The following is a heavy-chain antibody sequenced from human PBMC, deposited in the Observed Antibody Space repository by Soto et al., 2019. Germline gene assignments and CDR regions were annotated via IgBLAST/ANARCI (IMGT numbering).Heavy chain of an antibody. Sequence: QVQLQESGPGLVKPSQTLSLTCTVSGGSISSGGYYWSWIRQHPGKGLEWIGYIYYSGSTYYNPYIKSRVTISVDTSKNQFSLKLSSVTAADTAVYYCARGGYGSGSYYNNWFDPWGQGTLVTVSS. J-gene: IGHJ5*02. CDR3: ARGGYGSGSYYNNWFDP. D-gene: IGHD3-10*01. V-gene: IGHV4-31*03. CDR2: IYYSGST. CDR1: GGSISSGGYY.